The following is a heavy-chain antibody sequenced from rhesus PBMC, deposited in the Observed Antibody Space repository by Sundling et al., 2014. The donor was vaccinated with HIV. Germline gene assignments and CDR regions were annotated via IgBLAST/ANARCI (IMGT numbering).Heavy chain of an antibody. J-gene: IGHJ6*01. D-gene: IGHD2-39*01. CDR3: ARDRDNYGLDS. Sequence: QVQLQESGPGLVKPSETLSLTCAASGGSISSTNWWNWIRQAPGKGLEWIGSIYGNSAKTYYNPSLKNRLTVSKDTSKNQFSLKVSSVTAADTAVYYCARDRDNYGLDSWGQGVVVTVSS. CDR2: IYGNSAKT. V-gene: IGHV4-65*02. CDR1: GGSISSTNW.